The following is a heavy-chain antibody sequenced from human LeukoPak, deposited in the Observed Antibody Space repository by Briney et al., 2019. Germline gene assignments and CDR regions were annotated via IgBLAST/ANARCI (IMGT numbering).Heavy chain of an antibody. CDR1: GFTFSSYD. CDR3: ARAAWFGEKTWYLEL. CDR2: IWFDASNP. Sequence: GSSLRLSCAASGFTFSSYDMHWVRQAPGKGLEWMALIWFDASNPHYADSVKGRFTISRDNSNSTVFLQMNSLRAEDTAVYYCARAAWFGEKTWYLELWGTGTIVTVSS. V-gene: IGHV3-33*01. D-gene: IGHD3-10*01. J-gene: IGHJ2*01.